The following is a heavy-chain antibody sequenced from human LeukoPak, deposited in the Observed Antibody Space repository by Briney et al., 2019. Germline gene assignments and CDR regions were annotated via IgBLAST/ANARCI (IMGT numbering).Heavy chain of an antibody. CDR1: GGTFSSYA. CDR2: IIPIFGIA. J-gene: IGHJ6*02. CDR3: ARLYYYDSSGYYYGMDV. D-gene: IGHD3-22*01. Sequence: EASVKLSCKPSGGTFSSYAISWVRQAPGQGLEWMGRIIPIFGIANYAQKFQGRVTITADKSTSTAYMELSSLRSEDTAVYYCARLYYYDSSGYYYGMDVWGQGTTVTVSS. V-gene: IGHV1-69*04.